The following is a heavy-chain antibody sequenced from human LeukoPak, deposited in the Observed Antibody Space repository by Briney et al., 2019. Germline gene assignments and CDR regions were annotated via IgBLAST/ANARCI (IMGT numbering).Heavy chain of an antibody. Sequence: SETLSLTCSVSGGSIYSGNYYWSWIRQHPGKALEWIGYIYYSGITHYNPSLKSRVTISVDTSKNQFSLKLSSVTAADTAVYYCARGRNYDYVWGSYRYGPFDYWGQGTLVTVSS. J-gene: IGHJ4*02. CDR2: IYYSGIT. CDR1: GGSIYSGNYY. D-gene: IGHD3-16*02. V-gene: IGHV4-31*03. CDR3: ARGRNYDYVWGSYRYGPFDY.